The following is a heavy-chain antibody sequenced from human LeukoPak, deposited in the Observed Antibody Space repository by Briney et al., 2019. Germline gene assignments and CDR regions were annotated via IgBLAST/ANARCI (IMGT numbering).Heavy chain of an antibody. D-gene: IGHD2-15*01. CDR2: VYYSGST. J-gene: IGHJ4*02. CDR1: GVSVSGYY. Sequence: PSETLSLTCVVSGVSVSGYYWGWIRQPPGRGLEWIGYVYYSGSTNYNPSFKSRITISVDTSRNQFSLQLSSVTAADTAVYYCARIHRYCSGGACYVLDNWGQGTLVAVSS. CDR3: ARIHRYCSGGACYVLDN. V-gene: IGHV4-59*02.